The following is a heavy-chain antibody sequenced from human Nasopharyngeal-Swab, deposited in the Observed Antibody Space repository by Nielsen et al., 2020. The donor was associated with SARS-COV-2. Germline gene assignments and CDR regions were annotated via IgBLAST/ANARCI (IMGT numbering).Heavy chain of an antibody. D-gene: IGHD6-19*01. V-gene: IGHV3-21*01. Sequence: GESLKISCAASGFTFSSYTMNWVRQAPGKGLEWVSSISSSSSYIYYTDSVKGRFTISRDNAKNSLYLQMNSLRAEDTAVYYCARDSPHLWLDPYYYMDVWGKGTTVTVSS. CDR3: ARDSPHLWLDPYYYMDV. CDR1: GFTFSSYT. J-gene: IGHJ6*03. CDR2: ISSSSSYI.